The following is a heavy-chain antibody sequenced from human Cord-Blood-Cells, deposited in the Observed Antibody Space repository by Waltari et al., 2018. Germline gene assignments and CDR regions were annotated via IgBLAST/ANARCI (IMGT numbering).Heavy chain of an antibody. CDR1: GFTFSIHA. Sequence: EVQLLVSGGGLVQPGGSLRLSCAASGFTFSIHAMSLVPQAPGKGLEWVSAISGSGGSTYYADSVKGRFTISRDNSKNTLYLQMNSLRAEDTAVYYCAKDEPTPTVTLDYWGQGTLVTVSS. V-gene: IGHV3-23*01. CDR2: ISGSGGST. CDR3: AKDEPTPTVTLDY. D-gene: IGHD4-17*01. J-gene: IGHJ4*02.